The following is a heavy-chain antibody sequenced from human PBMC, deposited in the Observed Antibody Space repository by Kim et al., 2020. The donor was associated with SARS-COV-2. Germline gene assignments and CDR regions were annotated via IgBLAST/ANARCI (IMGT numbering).Heavy chain of an antibody. CDR1: GFTFSSYS. Sequence: GGSLRLSCAASGFTFSSYSMNWVRQAPGKGLEWVSSISSSSSYIYYADSVKGRFTISRDNAKNSLYLQMNSLRAEDTAVYYCAREPDILTGYPPDAFDIWGQGTMVTVSS. V-gene: IGHV3-21*01. CDR2: ISSSSSYI. D-gene: IGHD3-9*01. CDR3: AREPDILTGYPPDAFDI. J-gene: IGHJ3*02.